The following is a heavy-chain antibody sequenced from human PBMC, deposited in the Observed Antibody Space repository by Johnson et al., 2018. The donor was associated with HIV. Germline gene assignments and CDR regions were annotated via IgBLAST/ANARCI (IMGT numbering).Heavy chain of an antibody. CDR1: GLNVSSTY. V-gene: IGHV3-53*01. J-gene: IGHJ3*02. CDR2: IYSGGST. D-gene: IGHD6-13*01. Sequence: VQLVESGGCLIQPGGSLRLSCAASGLNVSSTYMSWVRQAPGKGLEWVSVIYSGGSTFYADSVKGRFTISRDNSKNTLYRQMSSLRAEDTAVYYCVRDNVDSSWYAGAFDIWGQGTMVTVSS. CDR3: VRDNVDSSWYAGAFDI.